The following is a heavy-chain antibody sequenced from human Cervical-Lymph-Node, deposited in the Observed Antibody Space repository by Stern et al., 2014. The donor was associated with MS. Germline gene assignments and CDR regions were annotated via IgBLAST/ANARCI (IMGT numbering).Heavy chain of an antibody. J-gene: IGHJ5*02. Sequence: VQLVESGPGLVKPSETLSLTCTVSGGSISSYYWSWIRQPPGKGLEWIGYIYYSGSTNYNPSLKSRVTISVDTSKNQFSLKLSSVTAADTAVYYCARELGDYSNSNWFDPWGQGTLVTVSS. V-gene: IGHV4-59*01. CDR2: IYYSGST. CDR1: GGSISSYY. D-gene: IGHD4-11*01. CDR3: ARELGDYSNSNWFDP.